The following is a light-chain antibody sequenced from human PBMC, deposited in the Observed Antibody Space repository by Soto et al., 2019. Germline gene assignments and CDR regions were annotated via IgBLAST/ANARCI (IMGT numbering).Light chain of an antibody. J-gene: IGKJ4*01. CDR3: QQYHNWPPLT. V-gene: IGKV3-15*01. CDR1: QSVSSN. Sequence: EIVMTQSPATLSVSPGERATLSCRASQSVSSNLAWYQQKPGQAPRLLIYGASTRATGIPARFSGSGSGTEFTHTISSLQSEDFAVYYCQQYHNWPPLTFGGGTKVEIK. CDR2: GAS.